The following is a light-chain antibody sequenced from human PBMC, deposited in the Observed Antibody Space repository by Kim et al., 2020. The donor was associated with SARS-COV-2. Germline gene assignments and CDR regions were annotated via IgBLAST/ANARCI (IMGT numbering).Light chain of an antibody. V-gene: IGKV1-39*01. Sequence: DIQMTQSPSSLSASVGDRVSITCRPSQSIKNYLNWYQQRPGKAPKLLIYAASSLQSGVPSRFSGSGSGTDFTLTISSLQPEDFATYYCQQSYSTPPYTFGQGTKLEI. CDR1: QSIKNY. CDR3: QQSYSTPPYT. J-gene: IGKJ2*01. CDR2: AAS.